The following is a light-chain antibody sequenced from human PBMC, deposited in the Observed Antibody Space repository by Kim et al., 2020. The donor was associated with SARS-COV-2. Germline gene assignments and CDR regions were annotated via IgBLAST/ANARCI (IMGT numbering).Light chain of an antibody. V-gene: IGLV9-49*01. CDR3: GADHGSGSNFVCV. CDR1: SGYSNYK. CDR2: VGTGGIVG. Sequence: QSVLTQPPSASASLGASVTLTCTLSSGYSNYKVDWYQQRPGKGPRFVMRVGTGGIVGSKGDGIPDRFSVLGSGLNRYLTIKNIQEEDESDYHCGADHGSGSNFVCVFGGGTQLIVL. J-gene: IGLJ3*02.